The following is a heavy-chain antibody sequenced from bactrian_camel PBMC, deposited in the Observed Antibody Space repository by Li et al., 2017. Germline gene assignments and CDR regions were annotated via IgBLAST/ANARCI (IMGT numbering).Heavy chain of an antibody. V-gene: IGHV3S40*01. CDR2: INTGGGTI. Sequence: DVQLVESGGGSVQAGGSLKLSCAGSGFTYTTDCMGWFRQAPGKGLEWVSSINTGGGTINYADSVKGRFTVSRDNAKKSVFLQMNNLEPADTAVYFCVRGPPYQLEYWGQGTQVTVS. J-gene: IGHJ5*01. CDR1: GFTYTTDC. CDR3: VRGPPYQLEY.